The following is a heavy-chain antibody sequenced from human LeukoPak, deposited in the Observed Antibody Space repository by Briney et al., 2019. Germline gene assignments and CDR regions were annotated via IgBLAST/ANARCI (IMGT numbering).Heavy chain of an antibody. CDR2: IIPDSGGA. D-gene: IGHD7-27*01. V-gene: IGHV1-2*02. CDR1: GYTFSGYY. Sequence: ASVKVSCKASGYTFSGYYLNWVRQAPGQGLEWMGWIIPDSGGAIYAQKFQGRVTMTRDTSTNTAYMELRSLRSDDTAVYFCARGGKSELGTCDFWGQGTLVTVSS. J-gene: IGHJ4*02. CDR3: ARGGKSELGTCDF.